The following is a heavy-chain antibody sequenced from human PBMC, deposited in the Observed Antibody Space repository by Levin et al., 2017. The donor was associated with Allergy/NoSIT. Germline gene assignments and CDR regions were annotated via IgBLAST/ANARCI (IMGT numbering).Heavy chain of an antibody. CDR3: ARHIMVAVAGHGGFDY. D-gene: IGHD6-19*01. V-gene: IGHV4-39*01. Sequence: SQTLSLTCTVSGGSISSSSYYWGWIRQPPGKGLEWIGSIYYSGSTYYNPSLKSRVTISVDTSKNQFSLKLSSVTAADTAVYYCARHIMVAVAGHGGFDYWGQGTLVTVSS. CDR1: GGSISSSSYY. CDR2: IYYSGST. J-gene: IGHJ4*02.